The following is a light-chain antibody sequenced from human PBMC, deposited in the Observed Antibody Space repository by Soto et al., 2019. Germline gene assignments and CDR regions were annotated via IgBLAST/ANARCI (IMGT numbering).Light chain of an antibody. Sequence: SVLTKTPSASGSPGQSVTISCTGTSSDVGGYNLASWYQQHPGKAPKLMIYEGSKRPSGVSNRFSGSKSGNTASLTISGLQAEDEAGYYCCSYAGSSTFYVFGTGTKVTVL. CDR1: SSDVGGYNL. J-gene: IGLJ1*01. CDR3: CSYAGSSTFYV. V-gene: IGLV2-23*03. CDR2: EGS.